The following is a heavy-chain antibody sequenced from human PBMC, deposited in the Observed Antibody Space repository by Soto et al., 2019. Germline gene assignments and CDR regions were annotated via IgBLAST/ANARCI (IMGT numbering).Heavy chain of an antibody. CDR1: GYTFTSYY. D-gene: IGHD1-1*01. J-gene: IGHJ5*02. CDR2: INPSGGST. CDR3: ATTDPYGGNWFDP. Sequence: GASVKVSCKASGYTFTSYYMHWVRQAPGQGLEWMGIINPSGGSTSYAQKFQGRVTMTEDTSTDTAYMELSSLRSEDTAVYYCATTDPYGGNWFDPWGQGTLVTVSS. V-gene: IGHV1-46*01.